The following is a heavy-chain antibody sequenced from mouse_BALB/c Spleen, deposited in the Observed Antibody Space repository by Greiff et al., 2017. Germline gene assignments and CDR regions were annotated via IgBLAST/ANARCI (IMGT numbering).Heavy chain of an antibody. CDR2: ISSGSSTI. Sequence: EVMLVESGGGLVQPGGSRKLSCAASGFTFSSFGMHWVRQAPEKGLEWVAYISSGSSTIYYADTVKGRFTISRDNPKNTLFLQMTSLRSEDTAMYYCARRAYYRYDDAMDYWGQGTSVTVSS. V-gene: IGHV5-17*02. CDR3: ARRAYYRYDDAMDY. CDR1: GFTFSSFG. J-gene: IGHJ4*01. D-gene: IGHD2-14*01.